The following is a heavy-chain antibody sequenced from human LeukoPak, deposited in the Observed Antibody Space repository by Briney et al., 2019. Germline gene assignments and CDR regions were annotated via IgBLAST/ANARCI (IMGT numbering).Heavy chain of an antibody. Sequence: GGSLRLPCAASGFTFSSYSMHWVRQAPGKGLEWVSGISTTSNTIYYADSVKGRFTISRDNAKNSLYLQMSGLGDEDTAVYFCARARYSSSWYLDYWGQGALVTVSS. CDR1: GFTFSSYS. CDR2: ISTTSNTI. CDR3: ARARYSSSWYLDY. V-gene: IGHV3-48*02. D-gene: IGHD6-13*01. J-gene: IGHJ4*02.